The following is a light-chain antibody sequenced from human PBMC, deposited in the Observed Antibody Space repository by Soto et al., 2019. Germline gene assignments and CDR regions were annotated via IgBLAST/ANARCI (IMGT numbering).Light chain of an antibody. CDR3: QQYNSYQWT. V-gene: IGKV1-5*01. Sequence: SAQAASVGDRGRRTIMSSQSNRSWLAWYQQKPGKAPNLLIYDASNLESGVPSRFSGSGSGTEFTLTISSLQADDFATYYCQQYNSYQWTFGQGTKVDIK. J-gene: IGKJ1*01. CDR1: QSNRSW. CDR2: DAS.